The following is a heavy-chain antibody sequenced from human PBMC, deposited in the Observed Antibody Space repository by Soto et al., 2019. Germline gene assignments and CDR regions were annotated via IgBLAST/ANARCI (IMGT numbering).Heavy chain of an antibody. J-gene: IGHJ4*02. Sequence: ASVKVSCKASGYTFTSYAMHWVRQAPGQRLEWMGWINAGNGNTKYSQKFQGRVTITRDTSASTAYMELSSLRSEDTAVYYCARDWMGSSWYDYWGQGTLVTVSS. CDR3: ARDWMGSSWYDY. V-gene: IGHV1-3*01. CDR2: INAGNGNT. D-gene: IGHD6-13*01. CDR1: GYTFTSYA.